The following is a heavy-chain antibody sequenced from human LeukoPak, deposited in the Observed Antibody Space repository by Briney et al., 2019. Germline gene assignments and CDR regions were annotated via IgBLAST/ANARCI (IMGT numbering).Heavy chain of an antibody. CDR2: IDYSGRT. CDR1: GGSISSYH. V-gene: IGHV4-59*01. CDR3: ARDPGLGGWFDP. D-gene: IGHD3-16*01. Sequence: SETLSLTCIVSGGSISSYHWSWIRQPPWKGLEWIGYIDYSGRTNYNPSLKSRVTISEDTSKNQFSLMLSSVTAADTAVYYCARDPGLGGWFDPWGQGTLVTVSS. J-gene: IGHJ5*02.